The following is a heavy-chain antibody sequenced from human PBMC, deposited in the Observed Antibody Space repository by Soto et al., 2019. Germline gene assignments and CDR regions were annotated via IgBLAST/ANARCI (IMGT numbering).Heavy chain of an antibody. Sequence: EMQLVESGGGLVQPGRSLRLSCAASGFNFGDYPMHWVRQAPGKGLEWVSSISWNSGNLGYADSVKGRFTISRNDAKNSLYLQMNSLRREDTALYYCVKGTLFGVSVRHLDYWGQGTLVTVSS. D-gene: IGHD2-8*01. V-gene: IGHV3-9*01. CDR3: VKGTLFGVSVRHLDY. CDR2: ISWNSGNL. CDR1: GFNFGDYP. J-gene: IGHJ4*02.